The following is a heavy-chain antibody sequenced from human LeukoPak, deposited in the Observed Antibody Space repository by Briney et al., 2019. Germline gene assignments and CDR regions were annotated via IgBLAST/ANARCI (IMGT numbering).Heavy chain of an antibody. CDR3: ARERYCSSGNCYSDY. Sequence: PGGSLRLSCAASGFTFKTYWMSWVRQAPGKGLEWVANINQDGSEKYYVDSVKGRSTISRDNDKNSLYLQMNSLRAEDTAVYYCARERYCSSGNCYSDYWGQGTLVTVSS. V-gene: IGHV3-7*01. CDR2: INQDGSEK. D-gene: IGHD2-15*01. CDR1: GFTFKTYW. J-gene: IGHJ4*02.